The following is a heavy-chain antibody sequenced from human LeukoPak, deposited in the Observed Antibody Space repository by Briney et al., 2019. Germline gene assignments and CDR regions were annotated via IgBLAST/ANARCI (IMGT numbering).Heavy chain of an antibody. CDR2: IIPIFGTA. CDR3: ARKRDSRPGYFDL. D-gene: IGHD3-22*01. V-gene: IGHV1-69*13. Sequence: SVKVSCKASGGTFISYAISWVRQAPGQGLEWTGGIIPIFGTANYAQKFQGRVTITADESTSTAYMELSSLRSEDTAVYYCARKRDSRPGYFDLWAVAPWSLSPQ. CDR1: GGTFISYA. J-gene: IGHJ2*01.